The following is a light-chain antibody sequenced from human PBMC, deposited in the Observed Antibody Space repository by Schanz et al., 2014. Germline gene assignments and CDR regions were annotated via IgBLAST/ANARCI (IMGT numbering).Light chain of an antibody. CDR2: AAS. CDR3: QQYGVSPLT. J-gene: IGKJ4*01. CDR1: QTVSSSY. V-gene: IGKV3-20*01. Sequence: EIVLTQSPGTLSLSPGERATLSCRASQTVSSSYLAWYQQKPGQPPRLLFYAASSRATGIPDRFSGSGSGTDFTLTISSLEPEDFAVYYCQQYGVSPLTFGGGTKVEIQ.